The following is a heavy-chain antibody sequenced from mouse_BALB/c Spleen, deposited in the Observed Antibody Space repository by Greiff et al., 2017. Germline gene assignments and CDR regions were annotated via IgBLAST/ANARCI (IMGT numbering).Heavy chain of an antibody. CDR3: ERGWGKLRGGFAY. D-gene: IGHD2-3*01. J-gene: IGHJ3*01. Sequence: VQLQQSGAELAKPGASVKMSCKASGYTFTSYWMHWVKQRPGQGLEWIGYINPSTGYTEYNQKFKDKATLTADKSSSTAYMQLSSLTSEDSAVYYCERGWGKLRGGFAYWGQGTLVTVSA. CDR1: GYTFTSYW. V-gene: IGHV1-7*01. CDR2: INPSTGYT.